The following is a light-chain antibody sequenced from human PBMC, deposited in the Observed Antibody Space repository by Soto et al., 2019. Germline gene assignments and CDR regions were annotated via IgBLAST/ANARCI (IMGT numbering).Light chain of an antibody. Sequence: QSALTQPASVSGSPGQSITISCTGTSSDVGGYNYVSWYQQHPGKAPKLMIYEVSNRPSGVSNRFSGSKSGNTASLTISGLQAEDEADYYCSSYTSSSTPAFGGGTKLTDL. J-gene: IGLJ2*01. CDR2: EVS. V-gene: IGLV2-14*01. CDR3: SSYTSSSTPA. CDR1: SSDVGGYNY.